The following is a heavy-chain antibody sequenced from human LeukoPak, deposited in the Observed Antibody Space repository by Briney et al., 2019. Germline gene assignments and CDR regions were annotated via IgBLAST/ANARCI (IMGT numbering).Heavy chain of an antibody. J-gene: IGHJ4*02. CDR2: IYYSGST. Sequence: SETLSLTCTVSGGSISSSSYYWGWIRQPPGKGLEWIGSIYYSGSTYYNPSLKSRVTISVDTSKNQFSLKLSSVTAADTAVYYCARLGLWFGEDGGFDYWGQGTLVTVSS. D-gene: IGHD3-10*01. V-gene: IGHV4-39*01. CDR3: ARLGLWFGEDGGFDY. CDR1: GGSISSSSYY.